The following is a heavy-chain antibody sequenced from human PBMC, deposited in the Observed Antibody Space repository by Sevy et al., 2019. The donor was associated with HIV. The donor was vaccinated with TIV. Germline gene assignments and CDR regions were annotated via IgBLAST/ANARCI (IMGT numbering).Heavy chain of an antibody. D-gene: IGHD3-16*01. CDR3: ARGGGMRSYYYYYMDV. J-gene: IGHJ6*03. CDR1: GGTLSNYA. CDR2: IIPIFGAA. V-gene: IGHV1-69*13. Sequence: ASVKVSCKASGGTLSNYAISWVRQAPGQGLEWMGGIIPIFGAASYARKFQGRVTITADESTSTVYMELSSLRSEDTAVYYCARGGGMRSYYYYYMDVWGKWTTVTVSS.